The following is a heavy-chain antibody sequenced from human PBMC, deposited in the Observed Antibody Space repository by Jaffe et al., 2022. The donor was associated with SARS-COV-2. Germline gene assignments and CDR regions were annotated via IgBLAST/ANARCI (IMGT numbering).Heavy chain of an antibody. CDR2: IYYSGST. Sequence: QVQLQESGPGLVKPSETLSLTCTVSGASISSYYWSWIRQPPGKGLEWIGFIYYSGSTNYNPSLKSRVTISVDTSKNQISLKLSSVTAADTAVYYCARGAKYYYYGMDVWGQGTTVTVSS. V-gene: IGHV4-59*01. CDR1: GASISSYY. CDR3: ARGAKYYYYGMDV. J-gene: IGHJ6*02.